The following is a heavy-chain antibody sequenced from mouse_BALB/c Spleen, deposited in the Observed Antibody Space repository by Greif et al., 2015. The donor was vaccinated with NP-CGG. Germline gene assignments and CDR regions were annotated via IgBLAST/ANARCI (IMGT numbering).Heavy chain of an antibody. CDR2: IDPANGNT. CDR3: ARGWLLRGCAMDY. J-gene: IGHJ4*01. D-gene: IGHD2-3*01. V-gene: IGHV14-3*02. CDR1: GFNIKDTY. Sequence: VQLQQSGAELVKPGASVKLSCTASGFNIKDTYMHWVKQRPEQGLEWIGRIDPANGNTKYDPKFQGKATITADTSSNTAYLQLSSLTSEDTAVYYCARGWLLRGCAMDYWGQGTSVTVSS.